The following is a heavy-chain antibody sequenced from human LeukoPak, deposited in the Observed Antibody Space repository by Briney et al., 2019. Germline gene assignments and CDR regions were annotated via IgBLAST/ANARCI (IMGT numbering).Heavy chain of an antibody. J-gene: IGHJ4*02. CDR2: ISSSGDSL. V-gene: IGHV3-48*03. D-gene: IGHD1-7*01. CDR3: AKDISNWNSRHFDY. CDR1: GFTFSSYE. Sequence: GGSLRLSCAASGFTFSSYEMKWVRQAPGKGLEWVSYISSSGDSLYYADSVKGRFTISRDNSKNSLYLQMNSLRTEDTALYYCAKDISNWNSRHFDYWGQGTLVTVSS.